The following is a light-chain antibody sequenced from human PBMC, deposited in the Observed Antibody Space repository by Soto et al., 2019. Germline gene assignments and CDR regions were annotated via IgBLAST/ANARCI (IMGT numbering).Light chain of an antibody. V-gene: IGLV2-14*01. CDR1: SSDIGNYNF. CDR2: EVS. J-gene: IGLJ2*01. Sequence: QSVLTQPASVSGSPGQSITISCTGTSSDIGNYNFVSWYQQHPGKAPKLMIYEVSNRPSGVSNRFSGSKSGNTASLTISGLQAEDEADYYCSSYTNIITDVVFGGGTKVTVL. CDR3: SSYTNIITDVV.